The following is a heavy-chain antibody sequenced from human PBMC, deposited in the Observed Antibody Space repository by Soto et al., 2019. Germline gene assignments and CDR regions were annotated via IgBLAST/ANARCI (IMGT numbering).Heavy chain of an antibody. Sequence: GGSMRVSCPASGFTVGTNDMNWVRQAPGKGLEWVSLIYSGGTTYYADSVKGRFTISRDNSKNTLYLQINSLRSEDAAVYYCAAEYYYGSSDPKGRIDWGQGTLVTVSS. J-gene: IGHJ4*02. CDR2: IYSGGTT. V-gene: IGHV3-66*01. D-gene: IGHD3-22*01. CDR3: AAEYYYGSSDPKGRID. CDR1: GFTVGTND.